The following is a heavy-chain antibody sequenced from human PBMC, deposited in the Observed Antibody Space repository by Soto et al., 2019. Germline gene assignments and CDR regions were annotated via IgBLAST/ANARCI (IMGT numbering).Heavy chain of an antibody. CDR2: MNPNSGNT. D-gene: IGHD1-1*01. CDR1: GYTFTSYD. V-gene: IGHV1-8*01. J-gene: IGHJ6*02. Sequence: QVQLVQSGAEVKKPGASVKVSCKASGYTFTSYDITWVRQATGQGLAWMGWMNPNSGNTGYAQKFQGRVTMTRNTSISTAYMELSSLRSEDTAVYYCARERTGTTSMDVWGQGTTVTVSS. CDR3: ARERTGTTSMDV.